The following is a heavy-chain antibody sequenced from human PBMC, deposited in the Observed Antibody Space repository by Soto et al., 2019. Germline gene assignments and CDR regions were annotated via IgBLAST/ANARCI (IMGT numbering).Heavy chain of an antibody. V-gene: IGHV3-11*01. J-gene: IGHJ6*03. CDR1: GFTFSDYY. CDR2: ISSSGSTI. Sequence: GGSLRLSCAASGFTFSDYYMSWIRQAPGKGLEWVSYISSSGSTIYYADSVKGRFTISRDNAKNSLYLQMNSLRAEDTAVYYCARRPWYSSSWHGDGSYYMDVWGKGTTVTVSS. D-gene: IGHD6-13*01. CDR3: ARRPWYSSSWHGDGSYYMDV.